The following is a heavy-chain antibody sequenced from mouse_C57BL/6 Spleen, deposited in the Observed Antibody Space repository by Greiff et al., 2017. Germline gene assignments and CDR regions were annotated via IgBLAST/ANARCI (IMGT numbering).Heavy chain of an antibody. Sequence: VQLQQPGTELVKPGASVKLSCKASGYTFTSYWMHWVKQRPGQGLEWIGNINPSNGGTNYNEKFKSKATLTVDKSSSTAYMQLSSRTSEDSAVYYCARSGEPHWYFDVWGTGTTVTVSS. V-gene: IGHV1-53*01. CDR1: GYTFTSYW. CDR2: INPSNGGT. CDR3: ARSGEPHWYFDV. J-gene: IGHJ1*03. D-gene: IGHD3-1*01.